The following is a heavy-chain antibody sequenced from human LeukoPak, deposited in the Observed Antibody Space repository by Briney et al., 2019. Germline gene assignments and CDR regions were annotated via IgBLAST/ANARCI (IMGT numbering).Heavy chain of an antibody. V-gene: IGHV5-51*01. J-gene: IGHJ4*02. Sequence: GESLQISCEGSGYSFTSYWFGWVRQMPGKGLEWMGIIYPGDSDTRYSPSFQGQVTISADKSISTAYLQWSSLKASDTAMYYCARVAVQDIVVVPAAMDYWGQGTLVTVSS. D-gene: IGHD2-2*01. CDR3: ARVAVQDIVVVPAAMDY. CDR1: GYSFTSYW. CDR2: IYPGDSDT.